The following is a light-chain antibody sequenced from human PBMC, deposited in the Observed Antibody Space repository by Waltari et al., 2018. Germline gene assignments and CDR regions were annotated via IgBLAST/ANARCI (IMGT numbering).Light chain of an antibody. J-gene: IGLJ2*01. V-gene: IGLV1-47*01. CDR3: AAWDDSLSGVV. CDR1: SSNIGNNY. Sequence: QSVLTQPPSASGTPGQRVTISCSGSSSNIGNNYVNWYHQVPGTAPKPLIFRNNQRPSGVPDRVSGSKSGTSASLAISGLRSGDEGDYYCAAWDDSLSGVVFGGGTKLTVL. CDR2: RNN.